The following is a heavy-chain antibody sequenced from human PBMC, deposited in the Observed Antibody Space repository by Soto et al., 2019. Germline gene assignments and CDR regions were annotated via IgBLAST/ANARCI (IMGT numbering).Heavy chain of an antibody. V-gene: IGHV3-21*01. J-gene: IGHJ4*02. CDR3: ARESEDLTSNFGY. CDR2: ISSTTNYI. Sequence: GSLRLSCAASGFTFTRYSMNWVRQAPGKGLEWVSSISSTTNYIYYADSMKGRFTVSRDNAKNSVYLEMNSLSAEDTALYYCARESEDLTSNFGYWGQGTLVTVSS. CDR1: GFTFTRYS.